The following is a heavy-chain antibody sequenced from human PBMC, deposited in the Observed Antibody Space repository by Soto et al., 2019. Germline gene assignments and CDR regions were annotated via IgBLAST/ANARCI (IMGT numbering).Heavy chain of an antibody. CDR3: ARGRYYDSSGYYGPDAFDI. V-gene: IGHV1-18*01. J-gene: IGHJ3*02. D-gene: IGHD3-22*01. CDR1: GYTFTSYG. Sequence: SVKVSCKASGYTFTSYGISWVRQAPGQGLEWMGWISAYNGNTNYAQKLQGRVTMTTDTSTSTAYMELRSLRSDDTAVYYCARGRYYDSSGYYGPDAFDIWGQGTMVTVSS. CDR2: ISAYNGNT.